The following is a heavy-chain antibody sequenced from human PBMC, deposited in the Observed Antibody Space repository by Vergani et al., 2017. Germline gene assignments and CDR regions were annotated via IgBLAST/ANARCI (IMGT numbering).Heavy chain of an antibody. CDR3: ARDLRLLYNRFDP. CDR1: GFTFNEYG. D-gene: IGHD1-14*01. CDR2: TWYDGNNK. J-gene: IGHJ5*02. V-gene: IGHV3-33*01. Sequence: QVQLVESGGGVVQPGRSLRLSCAASGFTFNEYGMHWVRQAPGKGLEWVAVTWYDGNNKQYADSVKGRFTISRDNSMSTMSLQINSLRDEDTGLYYCARDLRLLYNRFDPWVQGTLVTVSS.